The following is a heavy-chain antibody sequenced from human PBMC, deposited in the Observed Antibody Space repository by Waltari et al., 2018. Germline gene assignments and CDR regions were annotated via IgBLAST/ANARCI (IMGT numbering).Heavy chain of an antibody. CDR1: GPTFRAHA. D-gene: IGHD1-7*01. CDR2: ISGSGSST. CDR3: VKDRYNWNYGYPPDY. J-gene: IGHJ4*02. Sequence: EVQLLDSGGALVQPGGPLRLPCPALGPTFRAHASPWAGPPPGKGLEWVSAISGSGSSTYYADSVEGRFTISRDNSKNTLYLQMNSLRAEDTAVYYCVKDRYNWNYGYPPDYWGQGTLVTVSS. V-gene: IGHV3-23*01.